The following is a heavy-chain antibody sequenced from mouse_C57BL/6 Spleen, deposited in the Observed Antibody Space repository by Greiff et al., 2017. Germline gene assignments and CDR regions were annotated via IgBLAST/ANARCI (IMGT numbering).Heavy chain of an antibody. CDR2: ISYDGSN. V-gene: IGHV3-6*01. J-gene: IGHJ3*01. Sequence: EVHLVESGPGLVKPSQSLSLTCSVTGYSITSGYYWNWIRQFPGNKLEWMGYISYDGSNNYNPSLKNRISITRDTSKNQFFLKLNSVTTEDTATYYCARERTGTGFAYWGQGTLVTVSA. CDR3: ARERTGTGFAY. D-gene: IGHD4-1*01. CDR1: GYSITSGYY.